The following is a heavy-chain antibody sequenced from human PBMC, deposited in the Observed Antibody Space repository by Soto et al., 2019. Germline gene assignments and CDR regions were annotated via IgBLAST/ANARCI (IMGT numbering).Heavy chain of an antibody. V-gene: IGHV4-59*01. D-gene: IGHD3-9*01. J-gene: IGHJ4*02. CDR1: GYSISSYD. CDR3: ARGSGTGYLDY. CDR2: IYYSGST. Sequence: SETLSLTCTFSGYSISSYDWSWIRQPPGKGLEWIGYIYYSGSTNYNPSLKSRVTISVDTSKNQFSLKLSSVTAADTAVYYCARGSGTGYLDYWGQGTLVTVSS.